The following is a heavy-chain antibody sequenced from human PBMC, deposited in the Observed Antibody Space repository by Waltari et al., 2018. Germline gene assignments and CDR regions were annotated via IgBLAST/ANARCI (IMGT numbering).Heavy chain of an antibody. V-gene: IGHV3-74*01. Sequence: GSLRLSCAASGFTFSSYWMHWVRQAPGKGLVWVSRINSDGSSTSYADSVKGRFTISRDNAKNTLYLQMNSLRAEDTAVYYCARGGPIFGPTYYYYGMDVWGQGTTVTVSS. D-gene: IGHD3-3*01. CDR3: ARGGPIFGPTYYYYGMDV. CDR2: INSDGSST. J-gene: IGHJ6*02. CDR1: GFTFSSYW.